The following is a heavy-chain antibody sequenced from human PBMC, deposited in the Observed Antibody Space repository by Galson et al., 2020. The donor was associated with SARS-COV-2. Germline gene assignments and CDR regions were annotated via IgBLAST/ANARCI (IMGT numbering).Heavy chain of an antibody. CDR2: ISTASNYI. D-gene: IGHD3-10*01. J-gene: IGHJ5*02. V-gene: IGHV3-21*01. CDR1: GLSFSGYV. Sequence: GESLKISCAASGLSFSGYVMNWVRQAPGKGLEWVSSISTASNYIYYADSVKGRFSISRDNAKNSLYLQMNSLRAEDTAVYYCARDGAYYGSGSYYNDPIFDYTWGQGTQVTVSS. CDR3: ARDGAYYGSGSYYNDPIFDYT.